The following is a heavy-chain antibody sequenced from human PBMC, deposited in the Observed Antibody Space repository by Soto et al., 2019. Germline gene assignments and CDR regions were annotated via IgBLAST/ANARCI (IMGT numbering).Heavy chain of an antibody. Sequence: SVKVSFKTSGYTFCNYGITWVRQAPGQPLEWLGWISLYSDGTNYAQKFQGRVSMTTDTSTTTAYMELRSLRSDDTAVYYCARVVPGAEAWFGPWGQGTLVTVSS. CDR2: ISLYSDGT. CDR1: GYTFCNYG. D-gene: IGHD2-2*01. V-gene: IGHV1-18*01. CDR3: ARVVPGAEAWFGP. J-gene: IGHJ5*02.